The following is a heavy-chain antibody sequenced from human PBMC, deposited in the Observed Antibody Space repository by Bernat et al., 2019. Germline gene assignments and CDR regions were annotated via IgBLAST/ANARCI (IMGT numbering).Heavy chain of an antibody. J-gene: IGHJ4*02. CDR3: AQEEGAHLGSYFGY. Sequence: EVQLVESGGGLVQPGGSLRLSCAASGFTFSSYSMNWVRQAPGKGLEWVSYISSSSSTIYYADSGKGRLTISRDKAKNSRYRQMNSRGAEDTAVYYCAQEEGAHLGSYFGYWGQGTLSPSPQ. CDR2: ISSSSSTI. CDR1: GFTFSSYS. V-gene: IGHV3-48*01. D-gene: IGHD1-26*01.